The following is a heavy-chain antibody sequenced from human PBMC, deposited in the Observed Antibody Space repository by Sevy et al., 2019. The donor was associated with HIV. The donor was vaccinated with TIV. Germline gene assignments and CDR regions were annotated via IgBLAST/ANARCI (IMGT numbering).Heavy chain of an antibody. CDR1: GFTFGDYA. CDR3: NRGPRGGWAFDL. J-gene: IGHJ3*01. D-gene: IGHD3-16*01. CDR2: FRSKGYGGTT. Sequence: GGSLRLSCTASGFTFGDYAMSWFRQAPGKGLEWVGLFRSKGYGGTTEYTASVKGRFTMSRDDSKSIAYLKMNSLKTEDTAEYYCNRGPRGGWAFDLWGQGTMVTVSS. V-gene: IGHV3-49*01.